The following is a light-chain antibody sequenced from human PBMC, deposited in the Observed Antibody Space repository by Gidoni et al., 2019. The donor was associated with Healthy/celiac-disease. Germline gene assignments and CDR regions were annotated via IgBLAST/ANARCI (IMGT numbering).Light chain of an antibody. CDR3: QQYYSTPWT. CDR2: WAS. J-gene: IGKJ1*01. V-gene: IGKV4-1*01. Sequence: DIVMTQSPDSLAVYLGARATINCKSSQSVLYSSNNKNYLAWYQQKPGQPPKLLIYWASTRESGVPDRFSGSGSGTDFTLTIRSLQAEDVAVYYCQQYYSTPWTFGQGTKVEIK. CDR1: QSVLYSSNNKNY.